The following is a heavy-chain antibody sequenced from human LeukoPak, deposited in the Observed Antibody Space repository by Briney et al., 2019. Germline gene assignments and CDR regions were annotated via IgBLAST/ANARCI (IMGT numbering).Heavy chain of an antibody. CDR2: ISAYNGNT. CDR1: GYTFTSYG. Sequence: GASVKVSCKASGYTFTSYGISWVRQAPGQGLEWMGWISAYNGNTNYAQSFQGRVTMTRDTSSSTAYIEVSRLRSDDTAVYYCAANYNYGYFDYWGRGTLVTVSS. CDR3: AANYNYGYFDY. D-gene: IGHD5-18*01. J-gene: IGHJ4*02. V-gene: IGHV1-18*01.